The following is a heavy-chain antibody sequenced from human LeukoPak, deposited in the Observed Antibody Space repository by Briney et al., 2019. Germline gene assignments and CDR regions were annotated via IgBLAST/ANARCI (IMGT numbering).Heavy chain of an antibody. CDR1: GFTFDDYA. Sequence: GGSLRLSCAASGFTFDDYAMHWVRQAPGKGLEWVSDISWNSGSIDYADSVKGRFTISRDNAKNSLYLQMNSLRAEDTALYYCAKISGYSGTDAFDIWGQETMVTVSS. V-gene: IGHV3-9*01. CDR3: AKISGYSGTDAFDI. J-gene: IGHJ3*02. D-gene: IGHD3-22*01. CDR2: ISWNSGSI.